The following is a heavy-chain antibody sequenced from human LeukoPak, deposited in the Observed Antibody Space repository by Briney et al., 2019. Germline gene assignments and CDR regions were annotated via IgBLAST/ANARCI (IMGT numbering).Heavy chain of an antibody. Sequence: SVKVSCKASGGTFSSYAISWVRQAPGQGLEWMGRIIPILGIANYAQKFQGRVTITADKSTSTAYMELSSLRSEDTAVYYCARDYYDSSGSKADAFDIWGQGTMVTVSS. V-gene: IGHV1-69*04. D-gene: IGHD3-22*01. CDR3: ARDYYDSSGSKADAFDI. CDR2: IIPILGIA. J-gene: IGHJ3*02. CDR1: GGTFSSYA.